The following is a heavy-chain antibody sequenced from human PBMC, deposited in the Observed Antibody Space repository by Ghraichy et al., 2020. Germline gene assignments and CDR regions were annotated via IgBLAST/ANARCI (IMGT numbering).Heavy chain of an antibody. Sequence: GGSLRLSCAASGFTFSSYWMSWVRQAPGKGLEWVANIKQDGSEKYYVDSVKGRFTISRDNAKNSLYLQMNSLRAEDTAVYYCARSRALTYYYDSSGYSFDYWGQGTLVTVSS. J-gene: IGHJ4*02. CDR2: IKQDGSEK. CDR1: GFTFSSYW. D-gene: IGHD3-22*01. CDR3: ARSRALTYYYDSSGYSFDY. V-gene: IGHV3-7*03.